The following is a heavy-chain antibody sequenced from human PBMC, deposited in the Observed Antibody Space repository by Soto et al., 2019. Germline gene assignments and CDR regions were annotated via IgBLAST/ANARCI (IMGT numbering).Heavy chain of an antibody. Sequence: QVQLQESGPGLVRPSGTLSLTCAVSGDSINSNYCWTWVRQPPGKGLEWIAEIYYSGGTSYNPSLKSRVTRSMDKSKNQFSLHLTSVTAAETAMYYCARGTGWGLGSWGQGTLVTVSS. J-gene: IGHJ5*02. CDR3: ARGTGWGLGS. CDR1: GDSINSNYC. V-gene: IGHV4-4*02. D-gene: IGHD6-19*01. CDR2: IYYSGGT.